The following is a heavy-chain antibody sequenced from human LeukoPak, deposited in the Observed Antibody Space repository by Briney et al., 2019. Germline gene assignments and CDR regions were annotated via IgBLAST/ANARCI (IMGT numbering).Heavy chain of an antibody. CDR3: AKDRGSGSYFEASNWFDP. CDR2: ISGSGGST. Sequence: GGSLRLSCAASGFTFSSYAMSWVRQAPGKGLEWVSAISGSGGSTYYADSVKGRFTISRDNSKNTLYLQMSSLRGEDTAVYYCAKDRGSGSYFEASNWFDPWGQGTLVTVSS. V-gene: IGHV3-23*01. D-gene: IGHD1-26*01. CDR1: GFTFSSYA. J-gene: IGHJ5*02.